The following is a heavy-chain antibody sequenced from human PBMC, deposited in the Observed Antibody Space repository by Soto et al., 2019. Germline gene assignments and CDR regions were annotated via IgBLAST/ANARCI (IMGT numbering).Heavy chain of an antibody. CDR2: IIPIFGTA. CDR3: ASTKPQNTVTTSEFDP. CDR1: GYTFTSYG. J-gene: IGHJ5*02. V-gene: IGHV1-69*06. Sequence: GASVKVSCKASGYTFTSYGISWVRQAPGQGLEWMGGIIPIFGTANYAQKLQGRVTITADKSTSTAYMELSSLRSEDTAVYYCASTKPQNTVTTSEFDPWGQGTLVTVSS. D-gene: IGHD4-4*01.